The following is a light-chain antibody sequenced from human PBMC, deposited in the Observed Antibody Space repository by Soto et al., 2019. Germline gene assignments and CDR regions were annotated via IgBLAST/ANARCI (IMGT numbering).Light chain of an antibody. Sequence: DFVMTQSPDSLAVSLGERATINCKSSQSVIHTSNNKSYLAWYQQKAGQPPELLLYWASARDSGVPDRFSGSGSGTDFTLTISSLQAEDVAVYYCQQYYSTPRTLGQGTKVDSK. V-gene: IGKV4-1*01. CDR2: WAS. CDR1: QSVIHTSNNKSY. J-gene: IGKJ2*01. CDR3: QQYYSTPRT.